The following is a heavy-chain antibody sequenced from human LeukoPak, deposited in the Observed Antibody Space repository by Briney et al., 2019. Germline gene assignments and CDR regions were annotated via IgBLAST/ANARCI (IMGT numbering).Heavy chain of an antibody. CDR2: ISSSSSYI. CDR1: GFTFSSYS. V-gene: IGHV3-21*01. Sequence: GGFLRLSCAASGFTFSSYSMNWVRQAPGKGLEWVSSISSSSSYIYYADSVKGRFTISRDNAKNSLYLQMNSLRAEDTAVYYCARDLGPNDPSRYSSSWYAANDAFDIWGQGTMVTVSS. D-gene: IGHD6-13*01. CDR3: ARDLGPNDPSRYSSSWYAANDAFDI. J-gene: IGHJ3*02.